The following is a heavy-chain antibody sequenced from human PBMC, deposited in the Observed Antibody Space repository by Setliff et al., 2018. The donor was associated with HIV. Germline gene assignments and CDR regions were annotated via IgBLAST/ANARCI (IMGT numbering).Heavy chain of an antibody. J-gene: IGHJ4*02. Sequence: GGSLRLSCAASGFTFSSYEMSWVRQAPGKGLEWVSYISSSGSTIYYADSVKGRFTISRDNAKNSLYLQMNSLRAEDTAVYYCANDFWGGPTGGWGQGTLVTVSS. CDR1: GFTFSSYE. D-gene: IGHD3-3*01. V-gene: IGHV3-48*03. CDR3: ANDFWGGPTGG. CDR2: ISSSGSTI.